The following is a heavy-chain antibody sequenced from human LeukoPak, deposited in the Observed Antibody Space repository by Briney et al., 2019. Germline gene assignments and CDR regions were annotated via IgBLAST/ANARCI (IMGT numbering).Heavy chain of an antibody. CDR3: AKEGWET. CDR1: GFTFTSYW. D-gene: IGHD1-26*01. V-gene: IGHV3-74*01. CDR2: VNRDGSST. Sequence: GGSLRLSCAASGFTFTSYWMHWVRQAPGKGLVWVSRVNRDGSSTDYADSVKGRFTISRDNAKNTLYLQMDSLRVDDTAVYYCAKEGWETWGQGTLVTVSS. J-gene: IGHJ5*02.